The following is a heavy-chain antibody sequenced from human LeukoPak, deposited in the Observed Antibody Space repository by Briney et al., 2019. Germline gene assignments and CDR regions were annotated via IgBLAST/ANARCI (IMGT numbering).Heavy chain of an antibody. CDR3: AKGSQSSAAAGMLGY. V-gene: IGHV3-11*01. J-gene: IGHJ4*02. CDR2: ISSSGSTI. Sequence: GGSLRLSCAASGFTFSDYYMSWIRQAPGKGLEWVSYISSSGSTIYYADSVKGRFTISRDNAKNSLYLQMNSLRAEDMALYYCAKGSQSSAAAGMLGYWGQGTLVTVSS. CDR1: GFTFSDYY. D-gene: IGHD6-13*01.